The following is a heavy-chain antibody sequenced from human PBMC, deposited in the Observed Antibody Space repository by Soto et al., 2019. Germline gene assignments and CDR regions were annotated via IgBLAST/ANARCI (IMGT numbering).Heavy chain of an antibody. CDR1: GYTFTSYY. Sequence: ASVKVSCKASGYTFTSYYMHWVRQAPGQGLEWMGIINPSGGSTSYAQKFQGRVTMTRDTSTSTVYMELSSLRSEDTAVYYCARAGPWGVVATTHVAFDIWGQGTMVTVSS. CDR2: INPSGGST. CDR3: ARAGPWGVVATTHVAFDI. V-gene: IGHV1-46*03. J-gene: IGHJ3*02. D-gene: IGHD5-12*01.